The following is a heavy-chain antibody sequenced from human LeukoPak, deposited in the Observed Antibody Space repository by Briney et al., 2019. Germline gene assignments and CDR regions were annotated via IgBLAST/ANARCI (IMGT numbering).Heavy chain of an antibody. CDR2: ISSGSSTI. CDR1: GFTFSSYS. J-gene: IGHJ4*02. D-gene: IGHD3-10*01. CDR3: AKKSNYYGSGSYIDY. Sequence: GGSLRLSCAASGFTFSSYSMNWVRQAPGKGLEWISYISSGSSTIYYADSVKGRFTISRDNAKNSLYLQMNSLRAEDTAVYYCAKKSNYYGSGSYIDYWGQGTLVTVSS. V-gene: IGHV3-48*01.